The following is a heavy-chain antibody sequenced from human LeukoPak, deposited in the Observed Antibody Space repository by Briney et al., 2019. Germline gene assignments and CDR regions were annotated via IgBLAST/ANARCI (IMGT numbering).Heavy chain of an antibody. CDR1: GGSISGYY. CDR2: IYDSGST. Sequence: SETLSLTCTVSGGSISGYYWSWIRQPPGKGLEWIGYIYDSGSTNYNPSLKSRVTIPLDPSKKQFSLKLNSVTAADTAMYYCARTYYDFWSGYHGNYYMDVWGKGTTVTVSS. D-gene: IGHD3-3*01. J-gene: IGHJ6*03. V-gene: IGHV4-59*01. CDR3: ARTYYDFWSGYHGNYYMDV.